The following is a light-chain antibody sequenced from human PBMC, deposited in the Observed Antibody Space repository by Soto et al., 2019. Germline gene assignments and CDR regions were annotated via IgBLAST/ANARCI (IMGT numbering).Light chain of an antibody. CDR2: KAS. V-gene: IGKV1-5*03. CDR3: QHYNRAAGT. Sequence: RDRVTSTCRASQTISSWLAWYQQKPGKAPKLLIYKASTLKSGVPSRFSGSGSGTEFTLTLSSRQPYDFAVYFCQHYNRAAGTLGQGTKVDIK. CDR1: QTISSW. J-gene: IGKJ1*01.